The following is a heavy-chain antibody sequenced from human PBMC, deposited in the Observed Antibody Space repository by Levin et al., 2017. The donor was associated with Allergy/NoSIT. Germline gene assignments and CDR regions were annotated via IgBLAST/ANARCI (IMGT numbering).Heavy chain of an antibody. Sequence: GESLKISCAASGFTFSTYGMHWVRQAPGKGLEWVAVISYDGSNKYYADSVKGRFTISRDNSKNTLYLQMNSLRAEDTAVYYCAKPSYNYAPSFDYWGQGIVVIVSS. CDR3: AKPSYNYAPSFDY. CDR1: GFTFSTYG. V-gene: IGHV3-30*18. D-gene: IGHD3-10*01. CDR2: ISYDGSNK. J-gene: IGHJ4*02.